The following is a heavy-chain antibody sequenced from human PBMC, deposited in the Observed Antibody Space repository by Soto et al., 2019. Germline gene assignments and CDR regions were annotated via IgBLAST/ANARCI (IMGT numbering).Heavy chain of an antibody. CDR1: GFIFSGSA. CDR3: TTRGDGYNADYDY. Sequence: EVQLVESGGGLVQPGGSLKLSCAASGFIFSGSAIHWVRQASGKGLEWVGRIRSKANSYAPAYAASVKGRFTISRDDSKNTAYLQMSSLKTEDTAVYYCTTRGDGYNADYDYWGQGTLVTVSS. D-gene: IGHD5-12*01. CDR2: IRSKANSYAP. J-gene: IGHJ4*02. V-gene: IGHV3-73*01.